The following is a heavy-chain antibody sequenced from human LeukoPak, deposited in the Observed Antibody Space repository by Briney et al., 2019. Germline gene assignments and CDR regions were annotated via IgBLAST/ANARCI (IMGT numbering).Heavy chain of an antibody. CDR1: GYSISSGYY. CDR2: IYHSGST. Sequence: SETLSLTCTVSGYSISSGYYWGWIRQPPGKGLEWIGSIYHSGSTYYNPSLKSRVTISVDTSKNQFSLKLSSVTAADTAVYYCARQKGSSWYRGAFDIWGQGTMVTVSS. D-gene: IGHD6-13*01. J-gene: IGHJ3*02. CDR3: ARQKGSSWYRGAFDI. V-gene: IGHV4-38-2*02.